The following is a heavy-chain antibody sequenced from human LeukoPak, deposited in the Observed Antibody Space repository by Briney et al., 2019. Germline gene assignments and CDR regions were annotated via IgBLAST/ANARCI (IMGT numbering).Heavy chain of an antibody. CDR3: ARDGCSGGSCYGIDY. CDR2: IESDNKP. CDR1: GFTFSAYA. D-gene: IGHD2-15*01. J-gene: IGHJ4*02. Sequence: GGSLRLSCEASGFTFSAYAMTWVRQAPGKGLEWVSSIESDNKPHYSESVKGRFAISRDNSKSMLFLQLNSLRAEDTAVYYCARDGCSGGSCYGIDYWGQGTLVTVSS. V-gene: IGHV3-23*05.